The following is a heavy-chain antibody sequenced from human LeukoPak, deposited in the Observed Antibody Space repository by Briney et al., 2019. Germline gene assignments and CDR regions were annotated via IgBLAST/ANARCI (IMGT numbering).Heavy chain of an antibody. Sequence: ASVKVSCKASGYTFTSYGISWVRQAPGQGLEWMGWINPNSGGTNYAQKFQGRVTMTRDTSISTAYMELSRLRSDDTAVYYCAREGIAAPYYYYGMDVWGQGTTVTVSS. CDR3: AREGIAAPYYYYGMDV. V-gene: IGHV1-2*02. CDR1: GYTFTSYG. D-gene: IGHD6-13*01. CDR2: INPNSGGT. J-gene: IGHJ6*02.